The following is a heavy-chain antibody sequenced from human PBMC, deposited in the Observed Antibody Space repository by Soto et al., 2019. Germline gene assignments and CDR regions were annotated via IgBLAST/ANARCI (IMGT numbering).Heavy chain of an antibody. CDR3: ARRDTAMAHFDY. J-gene: IGHJ4*02. CDR2: IYPGDSDT. CDR1: GFTFSTFW. D-gene: IGHD5-18*01. Sequence: PGESLKISCQASGFTFSTFWIGWVRQMPGKGLEWMGIIYPGDSDTRYSPSFQGQVIISADKSTRTAYLLWSSLKASDTAMYYCARRDTAMAHFDYWGQGTLVTV. V-gene: IGHV5-51*01.